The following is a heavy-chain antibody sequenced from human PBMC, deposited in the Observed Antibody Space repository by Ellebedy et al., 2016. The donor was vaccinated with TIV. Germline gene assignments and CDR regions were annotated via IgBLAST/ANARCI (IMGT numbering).Heavy chain of an antibody. CDR3: TRRGKWFGELEGFDY. CDR1: GFTFSGSA. CDR2: IRSKANSYAT. D-gene: IGHD3-10*01. Sequence: GESLKISXAASGFTFSGSAMHWVRQASGKGLEWVGRIRSKANSYATAYAASVKGRFTISRDDSKNTAYLQMNSLKTEDTAVYYCTRRGKWFGELEGFDYWGQGTLVTVSS. V-gene: IGHV3-73*01. J-gene: IGHJ4*02.